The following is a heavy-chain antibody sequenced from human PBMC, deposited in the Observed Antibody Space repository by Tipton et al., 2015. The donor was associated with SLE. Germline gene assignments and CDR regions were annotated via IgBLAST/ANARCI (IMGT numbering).Heavy chain of an antibody. V-gene: IGHV4-59*08. Sequence: TLSLTCTVSGASFNGDHWNWIRQPPGKGLEWIGQSTYSGGPTYNPSPKSRVAISLDTSKNQFSLTLSSVIASDTAVYYCARLMAGGGGLGDWGQGTLVTVSS. D-gene: IGHD3-16*01. CDR3: ARLMAGGGGLGD. CDR1: GASFNGDH. J-gene: IGHJ4*02. CDR2: STYSGGP.